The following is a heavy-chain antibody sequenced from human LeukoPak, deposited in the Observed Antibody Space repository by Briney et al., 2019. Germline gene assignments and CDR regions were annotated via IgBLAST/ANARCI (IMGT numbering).Heavy chain of an antibody. V-gene: IGHV3-7*01. Sequence: SGGSLRLSCAASGFTFSSYWMSWVRQAPGKGLEWVANIKQDGSEKYYVDSVKGRFTISRDNAKNSLYLQMNSLRAEDTAVYYCARDSYYYDSSGFDYWGQGTLVTVSS. CDR1: GFTFSSYW. D-gene: IGHD3-22*01. CDR3: ARDSYYYDSSGFDY. J-gene: IGHJ4*02. CDR2: IKQDGSEK.